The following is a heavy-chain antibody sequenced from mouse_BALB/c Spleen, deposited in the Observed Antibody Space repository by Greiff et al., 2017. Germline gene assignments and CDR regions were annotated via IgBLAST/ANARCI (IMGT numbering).Heavy chain of an antibody. J-gene: IGHJ3*01. CDR2: INPSTGYT. V-gene: IGHV1-7*01. Sequence: QVQLQQSGAELAKPGASVKMSCKASGYTFTSYWMHWVNQRPGQGLEWIGYINPSTGYTEYNQKFKDKATLTADKSSSIDYMQLSSLTSEDSAVYDCSKEGYDYDGFAYWGQGTLVTVSA. CDR3: SKEGYDYDGFAY. CDR1: GYTFTSYW. D-gene: IGHD2-4*01.